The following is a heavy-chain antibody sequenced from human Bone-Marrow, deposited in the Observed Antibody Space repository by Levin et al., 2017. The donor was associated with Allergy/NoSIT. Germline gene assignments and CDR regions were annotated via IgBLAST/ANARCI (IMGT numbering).Heavy chain of an antibody. CDR2: ISWDGGST. CDR3: AKDIGIFGAGGFGDY. Sequence: GGSLRLSCAASGFTFDDYAMHWVRQAPGKGLEWVSLISWDGGSTYYADSVKGRFTISRDNSKNSLYLQMNSLRAEDTALYYCAKDIGIFGAGGFGDYWGQGTLVTVSS. J-gene: IGHJ4*02. D-gene: IGHD3-3*01. CDR1: GFTFDDYA. V-gene: IGHV3-43D*04.